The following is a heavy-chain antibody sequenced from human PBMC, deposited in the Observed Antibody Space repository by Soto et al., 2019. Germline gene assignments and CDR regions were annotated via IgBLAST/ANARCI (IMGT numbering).Heavy chain of an antibody. Sequence: GGSLRLSCAASGFTFSSYGMHWVRQAPGKGLEWVAVISYDGSNKYYADSVKGRFTISRDNSKNTLYLQMNSLRAEDTAVYYCAKDPGLRTYFDYWGQGTLVTVSS. V-gene: IGHV3-30*18. D-gene: IGHD4-17*01. CDR2: ISYDGSNK. J-gene: IGHJ4*02. CDR1: GFTFSSYG. CDR3: AKDPGLRTYFDY.